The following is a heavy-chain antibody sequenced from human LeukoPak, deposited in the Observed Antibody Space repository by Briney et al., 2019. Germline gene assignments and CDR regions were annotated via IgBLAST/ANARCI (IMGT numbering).Heavy chain of an antibody. J-gene: IGHJ5*02. V-gene: IGHV1-18*04. CDR3: ARGMEIAASNWFDP. CDR1: GYTFTGYY. CDR2: ISAYNGDT. D-gene: IGHD6-25*01. Sequence: ASVKVSCKASGYTFTGYYMHWVRQAPGRGLEWMGWISAYNGDTNYAQTFQGRVTLTTDTSTSTAYMELTSLRSGDTAVYYCARGMEIAASNWFDPWGQGTLVTVSS.